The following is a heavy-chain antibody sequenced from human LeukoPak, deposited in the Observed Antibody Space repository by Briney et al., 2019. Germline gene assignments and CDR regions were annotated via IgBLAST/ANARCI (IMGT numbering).Heavy chain of an antibody. V-gene: IGHV1-69*13. D-gene: IGHD1-7*01. CDR2: IIPIFGIA. CDR3: ARGGLTGTTREGDAFDI. Sequence: ASVKVSCKASGGTFSSYAISWVRQAPGQGLEWMGRIIPIFGIANYAQKFQGRVTITADESTSTACMELSSLRSEDTAVYYCARGGLTGTTREGDAFDIWGQGTMVTVSS. CDR1: GGTFSSYA. J-gene: IGHJ3*02.